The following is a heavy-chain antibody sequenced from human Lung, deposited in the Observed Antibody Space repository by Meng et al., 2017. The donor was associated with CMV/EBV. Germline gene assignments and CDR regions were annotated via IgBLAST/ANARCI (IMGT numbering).Heavy chain of an antibody. D-gene: IGHD2-2*01. CDR3: ATSPDAPAGYDY. CDR2: IYHTGVT. V-gene: IGHV4-34*01. Sequence: SETLSLXCGAYGGSFSGQYRSWIRQSPGKGLEWIGEIYHTGVTNYHPSLKSRFTISLDTSKMQFPLKLTSVTAADTAVYYWATSPDAPAGYDYRGQGVLVTVSS. CDR1: GGSFSGQY. J-gene: IGHJ4*02.